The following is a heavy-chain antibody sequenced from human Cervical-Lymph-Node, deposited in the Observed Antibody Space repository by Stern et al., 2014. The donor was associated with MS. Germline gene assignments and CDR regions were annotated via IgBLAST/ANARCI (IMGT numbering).Heavy chain of an antibody. Sequence: QVQLVESGPGLVKPSETLSLTCTVSGGSISSYYWSWIRQPPGKGLEWIGYIYYSGSTNYNPSLKSRVTISVDTSKNQFSLKLSSVTAADTAVYYCARDSSSLFDYWGQGTLVTVSS. CDR3: ARDSSSLFDY. CDR2: IYYSGST. CDR1: GGSISSYY. V-gene: IGHV4-59*01. J-gene: IGHJ4*02. D-gene: IGHD6-13*01.